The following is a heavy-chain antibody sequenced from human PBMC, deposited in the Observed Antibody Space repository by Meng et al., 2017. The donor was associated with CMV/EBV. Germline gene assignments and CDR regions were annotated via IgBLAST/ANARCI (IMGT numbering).Heavy chain of an antibody. CDR2: ISSSGSTI. D-gene: IGHD2-2*01. J-gene: IGHJ4*02. CDR3: ARGGPGIVVVPAASDY. Sequence: GGSLRLSCAASGFTFSSYEMNWVRQAPGKGLEWVSYISSSGSTIYYADSVKGRFTISRDNAKNSLYLQMNSLRAEDTAVYYCARGGPGIVVVPAASDYWGQGTLVTV. V-gene: IGHV3-48*03. CDR1: GFTFSSYE.